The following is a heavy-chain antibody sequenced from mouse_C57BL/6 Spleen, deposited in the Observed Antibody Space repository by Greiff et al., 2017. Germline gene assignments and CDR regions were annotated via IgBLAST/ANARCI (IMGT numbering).Heavy chain of an antibody. CDR3: ARGHYGSSHWYFDV. V-gene: IGHV1-64*01. CDR2: IHPNSGST. J-gene: IGHJ1*03. Sequence: QVQLQQPGAELVKPGASVKLSCKASGYTFTSYWMHWVKQRPGQGLEWIGMIHPNSGSTNYNEKFKSKATLTVDKSSSTAYMQLSSLTSEDSAVYYCARGHYGSSHWYFDVWGTGTTVTVSS. D-gene: IGHD1-1*01. CDR1: GYTFTSYW.